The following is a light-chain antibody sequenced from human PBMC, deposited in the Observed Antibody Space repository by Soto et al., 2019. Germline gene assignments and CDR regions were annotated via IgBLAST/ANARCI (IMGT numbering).Light chain of an antibody. CDR2: DVS. CDR1: SSDVGGYNY. V-gene: IGLV2-14*01. J-gene: IGLJ2*01. CDR3: SSYTSSSVV. Sequence: QSALTQPASGSGSPGQSITISCTGTSSDVGGYNYVSWYQQHPGKAPKLMIYDVSNRPSGVSNRFSGSKSGNTASLTISGLQDEDEADYYCSSYTSSSVVFGGGTKLTVL.